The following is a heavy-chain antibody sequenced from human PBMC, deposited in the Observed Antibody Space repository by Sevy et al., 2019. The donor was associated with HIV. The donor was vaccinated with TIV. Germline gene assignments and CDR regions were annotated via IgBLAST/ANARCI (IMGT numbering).Heavy chain of an antibody. D-gene: IGHD5-12*01. J-gene: IGHJ4*02. CDR3: ARGFSGYDLFPSGFDY. Sequence: ASVKVSCKASGYTFTGYYMHWVRQTPGQGLEWVGWINTLSGGTNYAQKFQGRATMTRDTSISTAYREVTRLRSNDTAVFYCARGFSGYDLFPSGFDYWGQGTLITVSS. V-gene: IGHV1-2*02. CDR1: GYTFTGYY. CDR2: INTLSGGT.